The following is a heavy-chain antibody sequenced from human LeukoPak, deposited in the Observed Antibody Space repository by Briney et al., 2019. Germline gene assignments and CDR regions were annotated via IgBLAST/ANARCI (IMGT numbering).Heavy chain of an antibody. V-gene: IGHV4-59*01. CDR2: IYYSGST. CDR1: GGSISSYY. Sequence: SETLPLTCTVSGGSISSYYWSWIGQPPGKGLEWIGYIYYSGSTNYNPSLKSRVTISVDTSKNQFSLKLSSVTAADTAVYYCARVGPVEMATIDAFDIWGQGTMVTVSS. CDR3: ARVGPVEMATIDAFDI. D-gene: IGHD5-24*01. J-gene: IGHJ3*02.